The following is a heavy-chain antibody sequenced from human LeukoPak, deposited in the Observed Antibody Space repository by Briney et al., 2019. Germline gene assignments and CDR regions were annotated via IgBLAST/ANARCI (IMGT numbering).Heavy chain of an antibody. V-gene: IGHV1-18*01. CDR3: ARSRDRLSANWFDP. CDR1: GYTFTSYG. Sequence: GASVKVSCKASGYTFTSYGITWVRQAPGQGLEWMGWISAYDGSTNYAQKLQGRVTMTTDTSTSTAYMELGSLRSDDTAVYYCARSRDRLSANWFDPWGQGTLVTVSS. D-gene: IGHD2-15*01. J-gene: IGHJ5*02. CDR2: ISAYDGST.